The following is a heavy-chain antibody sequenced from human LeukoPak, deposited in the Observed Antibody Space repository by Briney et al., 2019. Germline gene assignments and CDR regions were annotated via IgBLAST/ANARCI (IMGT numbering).Heavy chain of an antibody. V-gene: IGHV3-30*18. Sequence: GGSLRLSCSASGFTLSSYSMHWVRQAPGEGLEWVAAISYDGSNKYYADSVKGRFTISRDNSKNTLYLQMNSLRAEDTAVYYCAKDLADIVVVVAATPLDYWGQGTLVTVSS. J-gene: IGHJ4*02. CDR3: AKDLADIVVVVAATPLDY. CDR1: GFTLSSYS. D-gene: IGHD2-15*01. CDR2: ISYDGSNK.